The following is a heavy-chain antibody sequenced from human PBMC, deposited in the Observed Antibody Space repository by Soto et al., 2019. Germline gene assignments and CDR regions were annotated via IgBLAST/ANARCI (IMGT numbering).Heavy chain of an antibody. Sequence: KGLEWVSAISGSGGSTYYADSVTGRFTISRNNSKNTLYLQMTSLRAEDTAVYYFLIHAYDGMRDTVPVAAFRRNRSPDL. D-gene: IGHD3-3*01. J-gene: IGHJ2*01. CDR3: LIHAYDGMRDTVPVAAFRRNRSPDL. V-gene: IGHV3-23*01. CDR2: ISGSGGST.